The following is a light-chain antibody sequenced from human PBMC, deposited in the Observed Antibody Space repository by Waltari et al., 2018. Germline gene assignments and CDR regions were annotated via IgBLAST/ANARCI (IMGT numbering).Light chain of an antibody. Sequence: DIEMTQSPSTLSASVGDRTTITCRTSQSVKNNLAWYQQKPGKAPKVLIHKASRLEGGVPSRFSGSGYGTEFTLTISSLQPDDFATYYCQEYDSVPVTFGGGTRVEIK. CDR3: QEYDSVPVT. CDR1: QSVKNN. V-gene: IGKV1-5*03. CDR2: KAS. J-gene: IGKJ4*01.